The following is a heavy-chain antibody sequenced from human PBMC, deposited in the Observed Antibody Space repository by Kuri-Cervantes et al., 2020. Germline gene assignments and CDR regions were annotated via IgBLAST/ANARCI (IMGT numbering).Heavy chain of an antibody. CDR2: IKKDGSGK. CDR3: ARDGYYYDSSGHYYYYGMDV. Sequence: GGSLRLSCAASGFIFNNYWMSWVRQAPGKGLEWVANIKKDGSGKYYVDSVKGRFTISRDNAKMSVDLQMNSLRDEDTAVYYCARDGYYYDSSGHYYYYGMDVWGQGTTVTVSS. J-gene: IGHJ6*02. D-gene: IGHD3-22*01. V-gene: IGHV3-7*01. CDR1: GFIFNNYW.